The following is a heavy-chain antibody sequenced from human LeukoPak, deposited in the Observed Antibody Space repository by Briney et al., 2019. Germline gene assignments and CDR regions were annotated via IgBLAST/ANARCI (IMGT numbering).Heavy chain of an antibody. J-gene: IGHJ4*02. CDR3: ARDLSGPSVY. D-gene: IGHD2-15*01. Sequence: GGSLRLSCVVSGFTFSDYWMSWVRQAPGKGLEWVISIRPDGGGKYFVDSVKGRFTISRDNAKNSLYLQMNSLRPEDTAVYYCARDLSGPSVYWGQGTLVTVSS. CDR1: GFTFSDYW. CDR2: IRPDGGGK. V-gene: IGHV3-7*01.